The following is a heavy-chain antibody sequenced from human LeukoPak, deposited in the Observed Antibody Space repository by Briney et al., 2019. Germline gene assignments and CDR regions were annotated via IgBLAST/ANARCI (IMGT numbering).Heavy chain of an antibody. CDR1: GGAINSYY. D-gene: IGHD6-13*01. Sequence: SETLSLTCTVSGGAINSYYWSWIRQPPGKGLEWIGYIYYSGSTNYNPSLKSRVTISVDTSKNQLSLKLSSVTAADTAVYYCARPVAAAGTATPWDAFDIWGQGTMVTVSS. V-gene: IGHV4-59*01. CDR3: ARPVAAAGTATPWDAFDI. CDR2: IYYSGST. J-gene: IGHJ3*02.